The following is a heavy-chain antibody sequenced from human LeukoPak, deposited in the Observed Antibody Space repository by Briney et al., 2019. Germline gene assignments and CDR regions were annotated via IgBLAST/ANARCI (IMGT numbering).Heavy chain of an antibody. D-gene: IGHD6-6*01. CDR2: ISGSGGST. J-gene: IGHJ6*02. CDR1: GGSISGYY. V-gene: IGHV3-23*01. CDR3: ATSSSSATEYYYYYYGMDV. Sequence: PSETLSLTCTVSGGSISGYYWSWIRQAPGKGLEWVSAISGSGGSTYYADSAKGRFTISRDNSKNTLYLQMNSLRAEDTAVYYCATSSSSATEYYYYYYGMDVWGQGTTVTVSS.